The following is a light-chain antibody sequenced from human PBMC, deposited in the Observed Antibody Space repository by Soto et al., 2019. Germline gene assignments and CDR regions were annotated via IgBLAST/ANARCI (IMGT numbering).Light chain of an antibody. CDR3: QQRGNLPPWT. CDR1: EGVSSY. V-gene: IGKV3-11*01. J-gene: IGKJ1*01. Sequence: IGLTQSPAALSLSQGERATLSCRASEGVSSYLACYEGRAGQARRLLMYDACNRATGFPARFSGSGSGTDFTLTISSLEPEDFAVYYCQQRGNLPPWTFGQGTKVDIK. CDR2: DAC.